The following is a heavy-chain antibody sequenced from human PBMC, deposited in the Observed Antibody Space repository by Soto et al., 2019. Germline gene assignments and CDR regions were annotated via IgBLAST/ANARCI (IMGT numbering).Heavy chain of an antibody. D-gene: IGHD2-2*01. Sequence: SETLSLTCAVSGGSISSGGYSWSWIRQPPGKGLEWIGYIHHSGSTYYNPSLKSRVTISVDRSKNQFSLKLSSVTAADTAVYYCARGGVVPAAIPLFDYWGQGTLVTVSS. J-gene: IGHJ4*02. V-gene: IGHV4-30-2*01. CDR1: GGSISSGGYS. CDR2: IHHSGST. CDR3: ARGGVVPAAIPLFDY.